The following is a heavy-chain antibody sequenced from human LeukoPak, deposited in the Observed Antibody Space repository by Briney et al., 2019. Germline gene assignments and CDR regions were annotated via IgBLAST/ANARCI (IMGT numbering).Heavy chain of an antibody. J-gene: IGHJ4*02. CDR1: GFTFTGYY. CDR2: INPNSGGT. CDR3: ARSGYSYGYSPPFDY. D-gene: IGHD5-18*01. Sequence: GASVKVSCKASGFTFTGYYMHWVRQAPGQGLEWMGWINPNSGGTNYAQKFQGRVTMTSDTSISTAYMELSSLRSDDTAVYYCARSGYSYGYSPPFDYWGQGTLVTVSS. V-gene: IGHV1-2*02.